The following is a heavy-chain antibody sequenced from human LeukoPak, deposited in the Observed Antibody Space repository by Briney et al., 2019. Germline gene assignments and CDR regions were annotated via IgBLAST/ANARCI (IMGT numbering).Heavy chain of an antibody. Sequence: SETLSLTCTVSGGSISSSTYYWGWIRQPPGKGLEWIGTIYYRGSTYYNPSLKSRVTISVDTSKNQFSLKLTSVTAADTAVYYCARLGRTYYDFWSGPWSQGTLVTVSS. J-gene: IGHJ5*02. V-gene: IGHV4-39*01. CDR1: GGSISSSTYY. D-gene: IGHD3-3*01. CDR2: IYYRGST. CDR3: ARLGRTYYDFWSGP.